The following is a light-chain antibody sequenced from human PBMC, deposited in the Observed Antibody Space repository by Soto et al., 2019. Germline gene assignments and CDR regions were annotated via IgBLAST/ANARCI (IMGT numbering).Light chain of an antibody. CDR2: AAS. CDR1: QGIRND. Sequence: AIQMTQSPSSLSASVGDRFPITCRASQGIRNDLGWYQQKPGKAPKLLIYAASSLQSGVPSRFSGSGSGTDFTLTISSLQPEDFETYYCLQDYNYPITFGQGTRLEIK. V-gene: IGKV1-6*01. CDR3: LQDYNYPIT. J-gene: IGKJ5*01.